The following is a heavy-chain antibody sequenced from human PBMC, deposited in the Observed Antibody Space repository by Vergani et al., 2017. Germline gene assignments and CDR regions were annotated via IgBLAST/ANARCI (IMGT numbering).Heavy chain of an antibody. CDR3: AGGVCSSTSCYVAGISALDI. J-gene: IGHJ3*02. Sequence: QVQLVQSGAEVKKPGSSVKVSCKASGGTFSSYAISWVRQATGQGLEWMGVIIPIFGTANYAQKFQGRVTITADESTSTAYMELSSLRSEDTAVYYCAGGVCSSTSCYVAGISALDIWGQGTMVTVSS. V-gene: IGHV1-69*12. CDR1: GGTFSSYA. CDR2: IIPIFGTA. D-gene: IGHD2-2*01.